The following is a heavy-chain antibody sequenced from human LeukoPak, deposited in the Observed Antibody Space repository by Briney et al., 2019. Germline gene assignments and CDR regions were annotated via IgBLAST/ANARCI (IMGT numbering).Heavy chain of an antibody. CDR2: IKSKTDGGTT. D-gene: IGHD1-26*01. V-gene: IGHV3-15*01. J-gene: IGHJ4*02. CDR1: GFTFTHTW. CDR3: TTTTRGF. Sequence: GESLRLSCSASGFTFTHTWMTWVRQAPGKGLEWLGRIKSKTDGGTTDYAAPVKGRFTISRDDSKTTVYLQMNSLKSEDTAVYYCTTTTRGFWGQGTLVTVSS.